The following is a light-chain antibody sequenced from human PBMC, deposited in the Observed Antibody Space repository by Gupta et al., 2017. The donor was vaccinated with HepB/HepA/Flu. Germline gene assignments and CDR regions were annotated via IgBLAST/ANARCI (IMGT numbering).Light chain of an antibody. J-gene: IGKJ4*01. V-gene: IGKV4-1*01. CDR3: QQYYTNHLT. CDR2: WAS. Sequence: DIVMTQSPDSLTASLGERATINCKSSQSVLYTSSNQNHLAWYQQKPGQPPKQPISWASTRESGVPDRFSGSGSGTDFTLTISSLQAEDVAVYYCQQYYTNHLTFGGGTKVEIK. CDR1: QSVLYTSSNQNH.